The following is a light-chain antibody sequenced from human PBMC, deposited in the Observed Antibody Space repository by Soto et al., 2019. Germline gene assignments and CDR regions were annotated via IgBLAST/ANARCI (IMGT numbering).Light chain of an antibody. CDR2: RAS. CDR1: QSILNSSNNKIH. J-gene: IGKJ4*01. Sequence: DIVMTQSPDSLAVSLGERATINCKSSQSILNSSNNKIHLAWYQQKPGQPPKLVIYRASTRESGVPDRFSGSGSGTDFTLTIRSLQAEEVATYYFQQYLSAHLTFGGGTKVEL. V-gene: IGKV4-1*01. CDR3: QQYLSAHLT.